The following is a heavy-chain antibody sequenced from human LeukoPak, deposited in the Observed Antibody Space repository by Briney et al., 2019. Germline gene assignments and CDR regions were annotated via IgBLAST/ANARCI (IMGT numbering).Heavy chain of an antibody. V-gene: IGHV3-49*04. CDR2: IRSKAYGGTT. CDR3: TRDHPFGGTVTDAFDI. J-gene: IGHJ3*02. Sequence: GGSLRLSCAASGFTFSSYWMSWVRQAPGKGLEGVGFIRSKAYGGTTEYAASVKGRFTISRDDSKSIAYLQMNSLKTEDTAVYYCTRDHPFGGTVTDAFDIWGQGTMVTVSS. CDR1: GFTFSSYW. D-gene: IGHD1-1*01.